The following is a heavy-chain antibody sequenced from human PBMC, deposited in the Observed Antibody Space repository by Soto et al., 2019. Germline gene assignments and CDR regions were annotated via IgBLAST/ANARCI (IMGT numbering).Heavy chain of an antibody. V-gene: IGHV1-8*01. D-gene: IGHD2-15*01. CDR1: GYTFTSYD. J-gene: IGHJ3*02. CDR2: MNPNSGNT. CDR3: ARLGGGYCSGGSCYTDDAFDI. Sequence: ASVKVSCKASGYTFTSYDINWVRQATGQGLEWTGWMNPNSGNTGYAQKFQGRVTMTRNTSISTAYMELSSLRSEDTAVYYCARLGGGYCSGGSCYTDDAFDIWGQGTMVTVS.